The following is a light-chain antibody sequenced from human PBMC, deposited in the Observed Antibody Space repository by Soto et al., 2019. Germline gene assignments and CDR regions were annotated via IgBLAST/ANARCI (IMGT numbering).Light chain of an antibody. CDR3: QQRSNWPGT. Sequence: IVLTQSPATLSFSPGERATPSCRASQSVRSSLAWYQQQPGQAPRLLIYDASNRATGIPGRFSGSGSGTDFTLTISSLDPKDFAVYYCQQRSNWPGTFGLGTKVDIK. V-gene: IGKV3-11*01. J-gene: IGKJ1*01. CDR2: DAS. CDR1: QSVRSS.